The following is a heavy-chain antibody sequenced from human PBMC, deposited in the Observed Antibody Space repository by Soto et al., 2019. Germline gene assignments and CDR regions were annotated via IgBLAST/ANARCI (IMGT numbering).Heavy chain of an antibody. V-gene: IGHV3-30*18. CDR1: GFTFSDYG. Sequence: QPGGSLRLSCEVSGFTFSDYGMHWVRQAPGKGLEWVAVMSYDGSHKYYADSVKGRFTISRDLSGNTLFLQMNSLRLEDTAVYFCAKGMYPRTVLDSSSPWGDYWGQGTLVTVSS. D-gene: IGHD6-6*01. J-gene: IGHJ4*02. CDR3: AKGMYPRTVLDSSSPWGDY. CDR2: MSYDGSHK.